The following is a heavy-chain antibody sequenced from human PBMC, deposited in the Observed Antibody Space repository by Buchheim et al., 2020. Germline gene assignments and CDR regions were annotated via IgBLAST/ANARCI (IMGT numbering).Heavy chain of an antibody. J-gene: IGHJ4*02. CDR1: GGSISSSSYY. D-gene: IGHD3-22*01. V-gene: IGHV4-39*07. CDR2: IYYSGST. Sequence: QLQLQESGPGLVKPSETLSLTCTVSGGSISSSSYYWGWIRQPPGKGLEWIGSIYYSGSTYYNPSLKSRVTIAVDTSTNHFSLKLSSVTAADTAVYYCARDRRVSSGYYYPAAWGQGTL. CDR3: ARDRRVSSGYYYPAA.